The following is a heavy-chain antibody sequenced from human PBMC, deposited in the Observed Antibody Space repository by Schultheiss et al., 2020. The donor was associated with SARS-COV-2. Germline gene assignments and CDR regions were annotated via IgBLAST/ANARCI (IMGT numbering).Heavy chain of an antibody. Sequence: SQTLSLTCAVYGGSFSGYYWSWIRQPPGKGLEWIGEINHSGSTNYNPSLKSRVTISVDTSKNQFSLKLSSVTAADTAVYYCARGIAALSVPDYWGQGTLVTVSS. V-gene: IGHV4-34*01. D-gene: IGHD6-6*01. CDR1: GGSFSGYY. CDR2: INHSGST. J-gene: IGHJ4*02. CDR3: ARGIAALSVPDY.